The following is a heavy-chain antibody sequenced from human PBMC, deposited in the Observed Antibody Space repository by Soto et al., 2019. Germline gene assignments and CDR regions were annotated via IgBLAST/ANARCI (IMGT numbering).Heavy chain of an antibody. CDR1: GYTFTSYY. CDR2: INPSGGST. CDR3: ARSYYDFWSGYPLYYAMDV. J-gene: IGHJ6*02. V-gene: IGHV1-46*01. D-gene: IGHD3-3*01. Sequence: GASVKVSCKASGYTFTSYYMHWVRQAPGQGLEWMGIINPSGGSTSYAQKFQGRVTMTRDTSTSTVYMELSSLRSEDTAVYYCARSYYDFWSGYPLYYAMDVWRQDTQVIATS.